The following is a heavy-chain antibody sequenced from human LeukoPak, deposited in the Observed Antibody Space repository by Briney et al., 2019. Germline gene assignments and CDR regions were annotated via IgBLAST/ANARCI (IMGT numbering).Heavy chain of an antibody. D-gene: IGHD6-13*01. J-gene: IGHJ6*02. CDR1: VDSVSNNSAA. CDR2: IYYRSKWSC. Sequence: SQTLSLTRALSVDSVSNNSAAWHWITQSPSRGVEWLGWIYYRSKWSCDYAVSVKSRNTVNPDTSKSPFSLQLKTVIPDYTAVYYCTRDSWYTTAGYYYGMYVWGQGTSVTVSS. V-gene: IGHV6-1*01. CDR3: TRDSWYTTAGYYYGMYV.